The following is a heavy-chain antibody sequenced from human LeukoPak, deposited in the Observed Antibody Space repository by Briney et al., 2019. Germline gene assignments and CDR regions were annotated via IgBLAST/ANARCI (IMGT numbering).Heavy chain of an antibody. CDR2: ISGSGGST. Sequence: GGSLRLSCAASGFTFSSYAMSWVRQAPGKGLEWVSAISGSGGSTYYADSVKGRFTISRDNSKNTLYLQMNSLRAEDTAVYYCAKDAPGYCSSTSCYTRGYFDYWGQGTLVTVSS. CDR3: AKDAPGYCSSTSCYTRGYFDY. J-gene: IGHJ4*02. V-gene: IGHV3-23*01. D-gene: IGHD2-2*02. CDR1: GFTFSSYA.